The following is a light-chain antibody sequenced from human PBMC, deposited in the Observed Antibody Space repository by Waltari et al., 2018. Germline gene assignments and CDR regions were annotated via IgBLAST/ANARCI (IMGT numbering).Light chain of an antibody. CDR3: ATWESGLSL. CDR1: DSDIGRNF. Sequence: QSVLTQPPSVSAAAGQRVPISCSGTDSDIGRNFVSWYQRVPGTAPRLLIYENTERPSGVPDRFSGSKSGTSATLDIAGLQTGDEAQYYCATWESGLSLFGGGTTLTVL. CDR2: ENT. V-gene: IGLV1-51*02. J-gene: IGLJ3*02.